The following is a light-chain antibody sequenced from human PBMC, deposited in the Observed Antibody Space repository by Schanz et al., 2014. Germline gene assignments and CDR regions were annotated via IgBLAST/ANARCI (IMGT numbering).Light chain of an antibody. CDR3: QQYGSSWYT. V-gene: IGKV3-20*01. J-gene: IGKJ2*01. CDR1: QTVASRY. Sequence: PGERATLSCRASQTVASRYLAWFQQKPGQAPRLLIHDVSKRASGIADRFSGSGSGTDFTLTISRLDPEDFAVYYCQQYGSSWYTFGQGTKLDIK. CDR2: DVS.